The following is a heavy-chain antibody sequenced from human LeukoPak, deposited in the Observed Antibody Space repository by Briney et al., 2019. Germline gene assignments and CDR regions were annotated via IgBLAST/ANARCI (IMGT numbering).Heavy chain of an antibody. D-gene: IGHD3-22*01. V-gene: IGHV1-24*01. CDR2: FDPEDGET. CDR1: GYTFTELS. CDR3: ATTKRDYDYDNPPFDY. Sequence: APVKVCCTVSGYTFTELSMHWMRQAPGKGLEWMGGFDPEDGETIYAQKFQGRVTMTEDTSTDTAYMELSSMRSEYTAVYYLATTKRDYDYDNPPFDYWGQGTLVTVSS. J-gene: IGHJ4*02.